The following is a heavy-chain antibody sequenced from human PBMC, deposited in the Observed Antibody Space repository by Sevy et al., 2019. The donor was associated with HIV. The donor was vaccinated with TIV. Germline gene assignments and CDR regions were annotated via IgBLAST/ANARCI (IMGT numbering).Heavy chain of an antibody. V-gene: IGHV1-2*02. CDR1: GYTFSGYY. CDR3: ARNVAIRGSYYVSDAFDI. CDR2: INPNSGGT. Sequence: ASVKVSCKASGYTFSGYYMHWVRQAPGQGLEWMGWINPNSGGTNYAQKFQGRVTMTRDTSISTAYMELSRLRSDDTAVYYCARNVAIRGSYYVSDAFDIWGQGTMVTVSS. J-gene: IGHJ3*02. D-gene: IGHD1-26*01.